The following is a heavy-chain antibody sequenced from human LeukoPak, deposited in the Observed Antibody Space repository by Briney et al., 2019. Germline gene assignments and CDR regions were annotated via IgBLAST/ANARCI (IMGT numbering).Heavy chain of an antibody. D-gene: IGHD5-18*01. CDR1: GFTFSTYA. CDR2: ITGSGGST. V-gene: IGHV3-23*01. CDR3: AKAAYSYGC. J-gene: IGHJ4*02. Sequence: PGGSLRLSCAASGFTFSTYAMTWVRQAPGKGLEWFSSITGSGGSTYYADSVKGRFTISRDNSKNALYLQMNSLRAEDTAVYYCAKAAYSYGCWGQGTLVTVSS.